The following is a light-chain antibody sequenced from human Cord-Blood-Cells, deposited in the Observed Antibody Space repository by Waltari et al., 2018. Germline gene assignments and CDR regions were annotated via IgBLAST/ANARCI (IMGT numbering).Light chain of an antibody. CDR3: QQDYSTPWT. V-gene: IGKV4-1*01. CDR1: PSVLYSSNHKNY. CDR2: WAS. Sequence: DIVMTQSPDSLAVSLGERATINCKSSPSVLYSSNHKNYLAWYQQKPGPPPKLLVYWASTRESGVPDRFSGSGSGTDFTLTISSLQAEDVAVYYCQQDYSTPWTFGQGTKVEIK. J-gene: IGKJ1*01.